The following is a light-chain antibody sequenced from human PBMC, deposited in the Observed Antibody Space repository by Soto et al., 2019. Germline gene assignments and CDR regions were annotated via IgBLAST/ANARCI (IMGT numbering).Light chain of an antibody. CDR3: QQYNNWPPLT. V-gene: IGKV3-15*01. Sequence: EIVMTQSPVTLSVSPGERAILSCRASQSVSSDVAWYQQKPGQAPRLVIYGASTRATGIPARFSGSGSGTEFTLTISSLQSEDFVVYYCQQYNNWPPLTFGGGTKVEIK. CDR1: QSVSSD. J-gene: IGKJ4*01. CDR2: GAS.